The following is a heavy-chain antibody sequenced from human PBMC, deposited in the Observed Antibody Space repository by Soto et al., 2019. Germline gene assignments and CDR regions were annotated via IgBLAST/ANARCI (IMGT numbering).Heavy chain of an antibody. D-gene: IGHD2-2*01. Sequence: ASVKVSCKASGYTFTSYDINWVRQATGQGLEWMGWMNPNSGNTGYAQKFQGRVTMTRNTSISTAYMEMSSLRSEDTAVYYCARFLKTDIVVVPAAPSGFDPWGQGTLVTVSS. CDR1: GYTFTSYD. CDR3: ARFLKTDIVVVPAAPSGFDP. V-gene: IGHV1-8*01. J-gene: IGHJ5*02. CDR2: MNPNSGNT.